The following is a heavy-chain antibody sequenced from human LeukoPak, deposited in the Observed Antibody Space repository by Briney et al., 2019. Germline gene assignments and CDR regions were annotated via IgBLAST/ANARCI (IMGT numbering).Heavy chain of an antibody. D-gene: IGHD2-2*03. Sequence: GGSLRLSCAASGFTFSSFGMNWVRQAPGKGLEWVSYISSSSSTIYYSDSVKGRFTISRDNAKNSLYLQVNSLRAEDTAVYYCARVVGGYCSSTSCYSPYYYVDVWGKGTTVTVSS. CDR1: GFTFSSFG. J-gene: IGHJ6*03. CDR3: ARVVGGYCSSTSCYSPYYYVDV. V-gene: IGHV3-48*04. CDR2: ISSSSSTI.